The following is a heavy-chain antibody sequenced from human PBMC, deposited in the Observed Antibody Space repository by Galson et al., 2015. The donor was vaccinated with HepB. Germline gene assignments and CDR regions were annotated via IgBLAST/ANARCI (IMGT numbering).Heavy chain of an antibody. Sequence: SVKVSCKASGYTFTGYYMHWVRQAPGQGLEWMGWINPNSGGTNYAQKFQGRVTMTRDTSISTAYMELSRLRSDDTAVYYCARDLGYGDYIGDYWGQGTLVTVSS. J-gene: IGHJ4*02. V-gene: IGHV1-2*02. CDR2: INPNSGGT. CDR1: GYTFTGYY. D-gene: IGHD4-17*01. CDR3: ARDLGYGDYIGDY.